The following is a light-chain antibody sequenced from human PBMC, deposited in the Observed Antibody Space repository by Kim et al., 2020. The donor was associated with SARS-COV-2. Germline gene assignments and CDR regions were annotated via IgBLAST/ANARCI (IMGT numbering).Light chain of an antibody. Sequence: QSALTQPASVSGSPGQSITISCTGTSSDIDFYNCVSWYQQHPGKAPTLMIYDVSNRPSGVSTRFSGSKSGNTASLTISGLQAEDEADYFCGSCTTTGTVLFCGGTQLPFL. V-gene: IGLV2-14*03. CDR1: SSDIDFYNC. J-gene: IGLJ2*01. CDR2: DVS. CDR3: GSCTTTGTVL.